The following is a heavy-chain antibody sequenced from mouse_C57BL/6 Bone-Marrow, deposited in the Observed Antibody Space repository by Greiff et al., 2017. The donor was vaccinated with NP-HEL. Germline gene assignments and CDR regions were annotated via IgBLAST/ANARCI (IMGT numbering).Heavy chain of an antibody. D-gene: IGHD1-1*01. Sequence: EVQVVESGGGLVQPGESLKLSCESTEYEFPSHDMSWVRKTPEQRLELVAAINSDGGSTYYPDTMERRFLISSDNTKKTLYLQMSSLRSEDTALYYCASVPLITTVVAPRAMDYWGQGTSVTVSA. CDR3: ASVPLITTVVAPRAMDY. CDR1: EYEFPSHD. J-gene: IGHJ4*01. CDR2: INSDGGST. V-gene: IGHV5-2*01.